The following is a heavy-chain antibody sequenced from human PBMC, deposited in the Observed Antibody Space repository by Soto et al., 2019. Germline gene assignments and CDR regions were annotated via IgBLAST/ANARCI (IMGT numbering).Heavy chain of an antibody. CDR2: ISYDGSNK. Sequence: QVQLVESGGGVVQPGRSLRLSCAASGFTFSSYGMHWVRQAPGKGLEWVAVISYDGSNKYYADSVKGRFTISRDNSKNTLYLQMNSLRAEDTAVYYCGKDGHWYFDLWGRGTLVTVSS. CDR3: GKDGHWYFDL. J-gene: IGHJ2*01. CDR1: GFTFSSYG. V-gene: IGHV3-30*18.